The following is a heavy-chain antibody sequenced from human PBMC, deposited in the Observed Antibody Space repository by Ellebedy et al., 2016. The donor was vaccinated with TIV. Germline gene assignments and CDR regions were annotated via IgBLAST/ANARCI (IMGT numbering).Heavy chain of an antibody. D-gene: IGHD6-13*01. CDR3: AKDASSPQYYYFMDV. J-gene: IGHJ6*03. CDR2: IKQDGSEK. Sequence: GGSLRLSXAASGFTFSSYWMSWVRQAPGKGLEWVANIKQDGSEKYYVDSVKGRFTISRDNSKNTLYLQMNSLRAEDTAVYYCAKDASSPQYYYFMDVWGKGTTVTVSS. CDR1: GFTFSSYW. V-gene: IGHV3-7*03.